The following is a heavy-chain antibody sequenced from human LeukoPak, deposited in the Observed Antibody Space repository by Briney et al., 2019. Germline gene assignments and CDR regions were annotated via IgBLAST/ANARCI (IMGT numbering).Heavy chain of an antibody. CDR1: GFTFSDYY. J-gene: IGHJ4*02. D-gene: IGHD6-13*01. Sequence: GGSLRLSCAASGFTFSDYYMSWIRQAPGKGLEWVSYISSSGSTIYYADSVKGRFTISRDNAKNSLYLQMNSLRAEDTAVYYCARRADNSWFAYFDYWGQGTLVTVSS. CDR2: ISSSGSTI. V-gene: IGHV3-11*01. CDR3: ARRADNSWFAYFDY.